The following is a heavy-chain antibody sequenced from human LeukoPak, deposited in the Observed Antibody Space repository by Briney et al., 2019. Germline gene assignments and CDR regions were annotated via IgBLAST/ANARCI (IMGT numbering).Heavy chain of an antibody. CDR1: GYTLTELS. J-gene: IGHJ4*02. D-gene: IGHD3-10*01. CDR2: FDPEDGET. V-gene: IGHV1-24*01. CDR3: ATDLMVRGAYDY. Sequence: AASVKVSCKVSGYTLTELSMHWVRQAPGKGLEWMGGFDPEDGETIYAQKFQGRVTMTEDTSTDTAYMELSSLRSEDTAVYYCATDLMVRGAYDYWGQGTLVTVSS.